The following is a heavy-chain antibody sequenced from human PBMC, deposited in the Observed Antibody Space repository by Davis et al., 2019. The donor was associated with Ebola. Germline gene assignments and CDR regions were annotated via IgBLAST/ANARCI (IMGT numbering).Heavy chain of an antibody. D-gene: IGHD3-10*01. V-gene: IGHV5-51*01. Sequence: GESLKISCKASGYSFTNYWIGWVRQMPGKGLEWMGIIYPGDSGTRYSPSFQGQVTISADKSTNTAYLQWSSLQAADTAMYYCARLYGPGHYLNWYFNLWGRGTLVTVSS. CDR1: GYSFTNYW. CDR2: IYPGDSGT. J-gene: IGHJ2*01. CDR3: ARLYGPGHYLNWYFNL.